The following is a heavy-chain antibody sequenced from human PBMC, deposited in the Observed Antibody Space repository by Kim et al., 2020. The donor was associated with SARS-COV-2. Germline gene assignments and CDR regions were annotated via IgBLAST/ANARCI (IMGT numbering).Heavy chain of an antibody. CDR3: ARDTPLSGMDV. J-gene: IGHJ6*02. Sequence: TYYTPSLKSRVTISVDTSKNQFSLKLSSVTAADTAVYYCARDTPLSGMDVWGQGTTVTVSS. V-gene: IGHV4-31*02. CDR2: T.